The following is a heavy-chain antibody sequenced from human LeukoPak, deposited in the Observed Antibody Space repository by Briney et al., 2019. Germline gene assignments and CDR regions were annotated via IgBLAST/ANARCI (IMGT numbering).Heavy chain of an antibody. CDR1: GGTFISYA. CDR2: IIPIFGTA. J-gene: IGHJ3*02. CDR3: AIPPLGSGSYYEAFDI. D-gene: IGHD1-26*01. Sequence: GASVKVSCKASGGTFISYAISWVRQAPGQGLEWMGGIIPIFGTANYAQKFQGRVTITADESTSTAYMELSSLRSEDTAVYYCAIPPLGSGSYYEAFDIWGQGTMVTVSS. V-gene: IGHV1-69*13.